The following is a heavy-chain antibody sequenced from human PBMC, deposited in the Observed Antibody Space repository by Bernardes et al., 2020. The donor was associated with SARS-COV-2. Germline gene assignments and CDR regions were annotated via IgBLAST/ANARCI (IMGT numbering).Heavy chain of an antibody. D-gene: IGHD3-9*01. CDR1: GFTFSSYA. CDR2: ISGSGGST. CDR3: ARVVGGTDWRFGFDV. V-gene: IGHV3-23*01. Sequence: VGSLILSCAASGFTFSSYAMSWVRQAPGKGLEWVSAISGSGGSTYYADSVKGRFTISRDNSKNTLYLQMNSLRAEDTAVYYCARVVGGTDWRFGFDVWGPGTMVHVSS. J-gene: IGHJ3*01.